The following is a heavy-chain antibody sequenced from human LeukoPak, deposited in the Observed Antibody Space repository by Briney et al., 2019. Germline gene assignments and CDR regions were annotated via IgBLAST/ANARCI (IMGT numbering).Heavy chain of an antibody. V-gene: IGHV3-66*01. CDR3: ARVSVGATNYFDF. J-gene: IGHJ4*02. D-gene: IGHD1-26*01. Sequence: GGSLRLSCAASGFSVSRNYMTWVRQAPGEGLEWVSLIYSGGSTSYADSVKGRFTISRDNSKNTLYLQMNSLRAEDTAVYYCARVSVGATNYFDFWGQGTLVTVSS. CDR2: IYSGGST. CDR1: GFSVSRNY.